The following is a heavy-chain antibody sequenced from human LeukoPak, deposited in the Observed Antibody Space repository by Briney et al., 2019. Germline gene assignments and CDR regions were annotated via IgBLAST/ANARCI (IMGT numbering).Heavy chain of an antibody. Sequence: RSGESLKISCKGSGYSFTSYWISWVRQMPGKGLEWMGRIDPSDSYTKYSPSFQGHVTISGDESISTAYPQWSSLKASDTAMYYCARHFLGELPDMDVWGQGTTVTVSS. CDR2: IDPSDSYT. V-gene: IGHV5-10-1*01. CDR1: GYSFTSYW. CDR3: ARHFLGELPDMDV. D-gene: IGHD1-26*01. J-gene: IGHJ6*02.